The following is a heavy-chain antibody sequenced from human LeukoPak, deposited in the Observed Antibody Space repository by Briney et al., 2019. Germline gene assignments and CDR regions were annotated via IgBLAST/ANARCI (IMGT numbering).Heavy chain of an antibody. J-gene: IGHJ5*02. CDR3: ARGLAAAAWFDP. CDR1: GGSISSYY. V-gene: IGHV4-4*07. CDR2: IYTSGST. Sequence: SETLSPTCTVSGGSISSYYWSWIRQPAGKGLEWIGRIYTSGSTNYNPSLKSRVTMSADTSKNQFSLKLSSVTAADTAVYYCARGLAAAAWFDPWGQGTLVTVSS. D-gene: IGHD6-13*01.